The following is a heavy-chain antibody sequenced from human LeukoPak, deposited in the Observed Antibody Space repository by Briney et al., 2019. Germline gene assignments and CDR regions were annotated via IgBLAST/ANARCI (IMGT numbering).Heavy chain of an antibody. CDR1: GYTFTGYY. V-gene: IGHV1-2*02. Sequence: ASVRVSCKASGYTFTGYYMHWVRQAPGQGLEGMGWINPNSGGTSSAQKFQGRVTMTRDTSVSTAYMELSRLRSDDTALYYCARETGYCSGGRCYFIYWGQGTLVTVSS. CDR3: ARETGYCSGGRCYFIY. J-gene: IGHJ4*02. D-gene: IGHD2-15*01. CDR2: INPNSGGT.